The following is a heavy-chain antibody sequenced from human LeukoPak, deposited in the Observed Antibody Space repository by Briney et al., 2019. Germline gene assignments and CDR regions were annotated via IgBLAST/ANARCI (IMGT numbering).Heavy chain of an antibody. CDR3: ALELVVPAALERLNAFDI. V-gene: IGHV4-34*01. D-gene: IGHD2-2*01. CDR1: GGSFSGFR. J-gene: IGHJ3*02. CDR2: INHSGGT. Sequence: SETLSLTFAASGGSFSGFRWHWIRQPPGKGPEWIGEINHSGGTTYNPSLKSRVTISVDTSKIQFSLNLTSVTAADTAVYYCALELVVPAALERLNAFDIWGHGTMVTVSS.